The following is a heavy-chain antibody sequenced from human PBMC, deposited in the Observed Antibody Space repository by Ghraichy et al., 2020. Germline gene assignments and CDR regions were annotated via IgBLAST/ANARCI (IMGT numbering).Heavy chain of an antibody. D-gene: IGHD4-11*01. CDR1: GFTFSSYA. V-gene: IGHV3-23*01. Sequence: GGSLRLSCAASGFTFSSYAMSWVRQAPGKGLEWVSAISGSGGITYDADSVKGRFTISRDNSKKTLYLQMNSLRAEDTAVYYCAKDLLQSPLYYFDYWGQGTLVTVSS. J-gene: IGHJ4*02. CDR3: AKDLLQSPLYYFDY. CDR2: ISGSGGIT.